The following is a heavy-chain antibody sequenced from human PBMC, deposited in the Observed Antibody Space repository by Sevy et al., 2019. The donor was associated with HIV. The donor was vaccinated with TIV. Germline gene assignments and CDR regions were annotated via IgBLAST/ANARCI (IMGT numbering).Heavy chain of an antibody. Sequence: GGSLRLSCAASGFTFSDYWMSWVRQAPEKGLEWVANIKQDGSKKYYVDFIKGRFIMSRDNAKKSLYLEMSSLRAEDTAVYYCARLKLHYDPYYFDLWGQGTLVTVSS. D-gene: IGHD3-16*01. V-gene: IGHV3-7*01. CDR3: ARLKLHYDPYYFDL. CDR1: GFTFSDYW. J-gene: IGHJ4*02. CDR2: IKQDGSKK.